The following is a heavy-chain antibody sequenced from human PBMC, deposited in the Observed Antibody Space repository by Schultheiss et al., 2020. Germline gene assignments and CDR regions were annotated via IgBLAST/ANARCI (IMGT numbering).Heavy chain of an antibody. D-gene: IGHD6-19*01. CDR2: ISGSGDST. J-gene: IGHJ3*02. Sequence: GGSLRLSCAASGFTFDDYAMHWVRQAPGKGLEWVSTISGSGDSTYYADSVKGRFTISRDISKNTLYLQMNSLRAEDTAVYYCAKSSGWYLGAFDIWGQGTMVTVSS. V-gene: IGHV3-23*01. CDR1: GFTFDDYA. CDR3: AKSSGWYLGAFDI.